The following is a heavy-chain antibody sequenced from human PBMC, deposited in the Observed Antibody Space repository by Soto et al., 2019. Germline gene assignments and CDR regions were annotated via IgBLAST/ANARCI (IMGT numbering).Heavy chain of an antibody. J-gene: IGHJ4*02. Sequence: SETLSLTCAVYGGSFSGYYWSWIRQPPGKGLEWIGEINHSGSTNYNPSLKSRVTISVDTSKNQFSLELSSVTAADTAVYYCARTHDYIWGSYRSYYFDYWGQGTLVTVSS. CDR1: GGSFSGYY. CDR3: ARTHDYIWGSYRSYYFDY. CDR2: INHSGST. D-gene: IGHD3-16*02. V-gene: IGHV4-34*01.